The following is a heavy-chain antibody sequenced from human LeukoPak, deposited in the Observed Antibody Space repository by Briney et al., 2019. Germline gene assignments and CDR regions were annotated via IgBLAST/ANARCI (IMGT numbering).Heavy chain of an antibody. CDR3: ARSRRRDFWSGYPHYFDY. D-gene: IGHD3-3*01. J-gene: IGHJ4*02. V-gene: IGHV4-34*01. CDR1: GGSFSGYY. Sequence: PSETLSLTCAVYGGSFSGYYWSWIRQPPGKGLEWIGEINHSGSTNYNPSLKSRVTISVDTSKNQFSLKLSSVTAADTAVYYCARSRRRDFWSGYPHYFDYWGQGTPVTVSS. CDR2: INHSGST.